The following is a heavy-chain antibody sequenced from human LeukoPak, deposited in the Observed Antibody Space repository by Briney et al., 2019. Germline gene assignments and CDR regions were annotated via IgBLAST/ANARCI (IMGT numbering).Heavy chain of an antibody. J-gene: IGHJ2*01. CDR3: AKHSTGVEC. D-gene: IGHD3-10*01. V-gene: IGHV3-30*18. CDR2: ITYDGSDK. Sequence: GGSLRLSCAASGFIFSNYGMHWVRQAPGEGLEWVALITYDGSDKYYTDAVKGRFTISRDNSKNTLYLQMNSLRTEDTAVYYCAKHSTGVECWGRGTLVTVSS. CDR1: GFIFSNYG.